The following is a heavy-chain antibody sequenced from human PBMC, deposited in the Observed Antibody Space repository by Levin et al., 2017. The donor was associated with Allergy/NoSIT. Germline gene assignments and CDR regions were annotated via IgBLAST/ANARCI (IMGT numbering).Heavy chain of an antibody. CDR1: GDSLSSTSYY. D-gene: IGHD5/OR15-5a*01. V-gene: IGHV4-39*07. CDR3: ARGGGLTSVIAVLNYHFDL. J-gene: IGHJ4*02. Sequence: PSETLSLTCTVSGDSLSSTSYYWAWIRQPPGKGLQWIGTIYYSGTTYYNPSLKSRVAISRDTSKRQLSVRLTAVTAAGTAVYFCARGGGLTSVIAVLNYHFDLWGQGALVTVSS. CDR2: IYYSGTT.